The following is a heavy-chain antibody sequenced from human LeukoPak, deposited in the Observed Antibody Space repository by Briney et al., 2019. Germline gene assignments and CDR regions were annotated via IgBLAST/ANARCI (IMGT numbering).Heavy chain of an antibody. Sequence: GGSLRLSYAASGFTFSTSWMHWVRQAPGKGLVWVSRINSDGSTTNYADSVKGRFTISRDNAKNTLYLQMNSLRAEDTAMYYCTRGGSYPFDFWGQGTLVTVSS. J-gene: IGHJ4*02. CDR2: INSDGSTT. D-gene: IGHD1-26*01. V-gene: IGHV3-74*01. CDR3: TRGGSYPFDF. CDR1: GFTFSTSW.